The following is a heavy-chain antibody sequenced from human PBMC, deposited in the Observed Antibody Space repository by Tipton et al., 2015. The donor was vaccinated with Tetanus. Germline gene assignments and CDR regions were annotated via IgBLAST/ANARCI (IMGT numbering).Heavy chain of an antibody. Sequence: SLRLSCAASGFTFDTYAMHWVRQPPGKGLEWVSGISWNSGNIGYADSVKGRFTISRDNAKNSLYLQMNSLRAEDTALYYCAKDGEMDQMTYNWFDSWGQGTLVTVSS. V-gene: IGHV3-9*01. CDR3: AKDGEMDQMTYNWFDS. CDR1: GFTFDTYA. D-gene: IGHD5-24*01. CDR2: ISWNSGNI. J-gene: IGHJ5*01.